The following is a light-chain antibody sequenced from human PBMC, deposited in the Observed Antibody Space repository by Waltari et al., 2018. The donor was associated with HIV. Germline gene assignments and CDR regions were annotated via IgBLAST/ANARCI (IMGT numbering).Light chain of an antibody. CDR1: QSITTY. V-gene: IGKV1-39*01. CDR2: AAS. J-gene: IGKJ2*01. CDR3: QQSYSSSST. Sequence: DIQMTQSPSSLSAAVGDRVTITCRASQSITTYLNWYQQKPGKAPNPLISAASSLQSGVPSRFSGSGSGTDFTLTISSLQPEDFATYYCQQSYSSSSTFGQGTKLEIK.